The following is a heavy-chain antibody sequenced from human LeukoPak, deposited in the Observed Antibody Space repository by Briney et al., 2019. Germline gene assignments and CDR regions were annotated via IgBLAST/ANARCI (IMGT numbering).Heavy chain of an antibody. Sequence: GSLRLSCAASGFTFSSYSMNWIRQPAGKGLEWIGRMSSSGISTYSPSLKNRVTISIDTSRNQFSMNLNSVTAADTAVYYCAKGAGPPWFDPWGQGTLVTVSS. D-gene: IGHD6-19*01. V-gene: IGHV4-4*07. CDR2: MSSSGIS. CDR3: AKGAGPPWFDP. CDR1: GFTFSSYS. J-gene: IGHJ5*02.